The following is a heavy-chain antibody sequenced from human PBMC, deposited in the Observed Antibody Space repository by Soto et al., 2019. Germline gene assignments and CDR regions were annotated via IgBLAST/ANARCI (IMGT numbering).Heavy chain of an antibody. V-gene: IGHV3-21*01. CDR3: ARSRSYSGYDFRT. CDR2: ISSSSSYI. CDR1: GFTFSSYS. D-gene: IGHD5-12*01. Sequence: EVQLVESGGGLVKPGGSLRLSCAASGFTFSSYSMNWVRQAPGKGLEWVSSISSSSSYIYYADSVKGRFTISRDNAKNSLYLQINSLRAEDTAVYYCARSRSYSGYDFRTWGQGTLVTVSS. J-gene: IGHJ5*02.